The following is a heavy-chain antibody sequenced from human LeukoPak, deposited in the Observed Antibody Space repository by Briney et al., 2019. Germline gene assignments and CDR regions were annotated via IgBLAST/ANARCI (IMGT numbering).Heavy chain of an antibody. D-gene: IGHD4-17*01. V-gene: IGHV3-23*01. CDR2: ISGSGDNT. J-gene: IGHJ1*01. Sequence: GGSLRLSCAASGFTFSSYVMSWVRQAPGKGPEWVSGISGSGDNTYYADSVKGRFTISRDSSKNTLYLQMNSLRAEDTAIYYCAKDLGYGDFEYFQNWGQGTLVTVSS. CDR1: GFTFSSYV. CDR3: AKDLGYGDFEYFQN.